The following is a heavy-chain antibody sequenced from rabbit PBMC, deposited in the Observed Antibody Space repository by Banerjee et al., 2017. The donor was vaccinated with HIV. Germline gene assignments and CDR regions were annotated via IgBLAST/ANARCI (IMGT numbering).Heavy chain of an antibody. CDR3: ARASLGTGWGLGL. Sequence: QEQLVESGGDLVQPGGSLKLSCKASGFSFSSSYWMCWVRQAPGKGLEWIACIYAGSSGSTYYASWAKGRFTISKTSSTTVDLKMTSLTAADTAIYFCARASLGTGWGLGLWGPGTLVTVS. V-gene: IGHV1S45*01. CDR2: IYAGSSGST. CDR1: GFSFSSSYW. D-gene: IGHD4-1*01. J-gene: IGHJ4*01.